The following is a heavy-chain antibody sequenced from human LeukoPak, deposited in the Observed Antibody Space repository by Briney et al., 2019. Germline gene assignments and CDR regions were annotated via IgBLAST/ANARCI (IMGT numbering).Heavy chain of an antibody. V-gene: IGHV3-30*18. CDR3: AKAAYCSGGSCYEYNWFDP. CDR1: GFTFSSYG. Sequence: GGSLRLSCAASGFTFSSYGMHWVRQAPGKGLEWVAVISYDGSNKYYAGSVKGRFTISRDNSKNTLYLQMNSLRAEDTAVYYCAKAAYCSGGSCYEYNWFDPWGQGTLVTVSS. D-gene: IGHD2-15*01. CDR2: ISYDGSNK. J-gene: IGHJ5*02.